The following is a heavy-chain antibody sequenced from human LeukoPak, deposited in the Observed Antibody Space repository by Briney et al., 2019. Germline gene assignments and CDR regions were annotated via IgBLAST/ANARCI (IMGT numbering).Heavy chain of an antibody. CDR1: GFTFSSYG. D-gene: IGHD2-21*02. Sequence: GGSLRLSCAASGFTFSSYGMHWVCQAPGKGLEWVAFIRYDGSNKNYADSVKGRFTISRDNSKNTLSLQMNSLRAEDTAVYYCARDDVAYCGSDCYWGAYWGQGTLVTVSS. V-gene: IGHV3-30*02. J-gene: IGHJ4*02. CDR3: ARDDVAYCGSDCYWGAY. CDR2: IRYDGSNK.